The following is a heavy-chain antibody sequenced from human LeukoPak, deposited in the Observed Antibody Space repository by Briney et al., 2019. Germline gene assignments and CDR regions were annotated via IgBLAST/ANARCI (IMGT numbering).Heavy chain of an antibody. J-gene: IGHJ6*02. CDR3: ARGEARNYYYGMDV. Sequence: SQTLSLTCALSGDSVSGNSAAWNWIRQSPSRGLEWLGRTYYRSKWYNDYAVSVKSRITINPDTSKNQFSLQLNSVTPEDTAVYYCARGEARNYYYGMDVWGQGTTVTVSS. CDR1: GDSVSGNSAA. CDR2: TYYRSKWYN. V-gene: IGHV6-1*01. D-gene: IGHD1-26*01.